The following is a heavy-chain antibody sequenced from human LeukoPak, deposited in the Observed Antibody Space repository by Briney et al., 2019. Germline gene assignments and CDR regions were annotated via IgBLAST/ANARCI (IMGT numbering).Heavy chain of an antibody. CDR1: GGSISSSNW. D-gene: IGHD3-22*01. Sequence: SETLSLTCAVSGGSISSSNWWSWVRQPPGKGLEWIGEIYHSGSTNYNPSLKSRVTISVDKSKNQFSLKLSSVTAADTAVYYCARVGEGDSSGYCDYWGQGTLVTVSS. J-gene: IGHJ4*02. V-gene: IGHV4-4*02. CDR3: ARVGEGDSSGYCDY. CDR2: IYHSGST.